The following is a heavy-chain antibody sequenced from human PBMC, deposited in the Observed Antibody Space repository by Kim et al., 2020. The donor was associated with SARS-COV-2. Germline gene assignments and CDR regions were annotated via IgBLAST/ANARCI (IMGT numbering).Heavy chain of an antibody. D-gene: IGHD6-13*01. CDR3: ARERTRIAAAGT. CDR1: GYTFTGYY. CDR2: INPNSGGT. J-gene: IGHJ5*02. V-gene: IGHV1-2*02. Sequence: ASVKVSCKASGYTFTGYYMHWVRQAPGQGLEWMGWINPNSGGTNYAQKFQGRVTMTRDTSISTAYMELSRLRSDDTAVYYCARERTRIAAAGTWGQGTLVTVSS.